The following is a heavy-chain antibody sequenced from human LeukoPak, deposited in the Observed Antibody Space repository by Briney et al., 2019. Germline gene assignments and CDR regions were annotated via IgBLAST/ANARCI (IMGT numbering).Heavy chain of an antibody. CDR3: ARDGYYDYVWGGYYYYMDV. D-gene: IGHD3-16*01. Sequence: GGSLRLSCAASGFTFSSYELNWVRQAPGKGLEWVSYISDTGSTIYYADSVEGRFTISRDNAKNSLYLQMNSLRAEDTAVYYCARDGYYDYVWGGYYYYMDVWGKGTTVTISS. CDR2: ISDTGSTI. J-gene: IGHJ6*03. V-gene: IGHV3-48*03. CDR1: GFTFSSYE.